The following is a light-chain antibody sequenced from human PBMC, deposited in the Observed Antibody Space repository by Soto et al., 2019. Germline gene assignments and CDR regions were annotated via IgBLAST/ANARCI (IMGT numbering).Light chain of an antibody. Sequence: QSALTQPPSASGTPGQRVTISCSGRSSNIGSNTVNWYQLLPGTAPKLLIYSNKQRPSGVPARFFASKSGTSASLAISELLSEDEADYYCAAWDDSLDGGVFGGGTKLTVL. CDR1: SSNIGSNT. V-gene: IGLV1-44*01. J-gene: IGLJ3*02. CDR3: AAWDDSLDGGV. CDR2: SNK.